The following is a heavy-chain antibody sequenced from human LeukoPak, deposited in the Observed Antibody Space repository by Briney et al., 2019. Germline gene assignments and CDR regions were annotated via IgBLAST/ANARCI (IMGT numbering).Heavy chain of an antibody. V-gene: IGHV4-4*07. CDR1: GASISNYY. Sequence: PSETLSLTCTVSGASISNYYWSWIRQPAGKGLEWIGHIYSSGTTNYNPSLKSRVTMSIDPSKNQFSLKLTSVTAADTAVYFCARDQGSGWYYFDHWGQGALVTVSS. D-gene: IGHD6-19*01. CDR3: ARDQGSGWYYFDH. J-gene: IGHJ4*02. CDR2: IYSSGTT.